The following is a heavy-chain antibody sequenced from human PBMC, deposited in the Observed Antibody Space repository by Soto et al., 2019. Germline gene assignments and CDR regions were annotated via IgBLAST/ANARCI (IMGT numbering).Heavy chain of an antibody. CDR2: IYHGGTT. D-gene: IGHD6-19*01. CDR1: GYSISSGSY. CDR3: AKAHAMVVAGSTFDY. Sequence: LETLSLTCTVSGYSISSGSYWGWIRQPPGKGPEWIASIYHGGTTFYNPSLKSRVTVSVDKSNNQFSLKLRSVTAADTAAYYCAKAHAMVVAGSTFDYWGHGTLVTVSS. V-gene: IGHV4-38-2*02. J-gene: IGHJ4*01.